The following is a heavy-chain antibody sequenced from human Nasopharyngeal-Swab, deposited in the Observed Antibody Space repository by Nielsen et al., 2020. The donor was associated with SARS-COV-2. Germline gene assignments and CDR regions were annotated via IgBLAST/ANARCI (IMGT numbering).Heavy chain of an antibody. D-gene: IGHD5-24*01. Sequence: LSCAASGFTFSDYYMSCIRQAPAKGLECIGEINHNERTNYHPSLKSRIAMLVDTSNNQVSLKVSSVSAGDTAVYYCAKAGRVGDAYTGLDVWGQGTTVTVSS. CDR1: GFTFSDYY. CDR3: AKAGRVGDAYTGLDV. V-gene: IGHV4-34*08. CDR2: INHNERT. J-gene: IGHJ6*02.